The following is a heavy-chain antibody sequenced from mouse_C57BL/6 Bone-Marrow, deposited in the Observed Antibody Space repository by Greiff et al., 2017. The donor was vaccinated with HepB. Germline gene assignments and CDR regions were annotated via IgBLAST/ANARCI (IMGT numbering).Heavy chain of an antibody. CDR2: INPNNGGT. J-gene: IGHJ2*01. Sequence: EVQLQQSGPELVKPGASVKISCKASGYTFTDYYMNWVKQSHGKSLEWIGDINPNNGGTSYNQKFKGKATLTVDKSSSTAYMELRSLTSEDSAVYYCALYYGSSGDYWGQGTTLTVSS. D-gene: IGHD1-1*01. CDR3: ALYYGSSGDY. V-gene: IGHV1-26*01. CDR1: GYTFTDYY.